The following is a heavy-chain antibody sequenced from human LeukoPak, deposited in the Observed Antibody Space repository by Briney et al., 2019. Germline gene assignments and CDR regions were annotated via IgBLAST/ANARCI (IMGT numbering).Heavy chain of an antibody. V-gene: IGHV1-18*04. Sequence: ASVKVSCKASHYTFDNYPISWVRQAPGQGLEWMGWISAKNGNTNYAQKVQGRITLTTDIRTNTACMELRSLGSDDTAVYYCARSDKSVANAFDVWGQGTMVTVSS. D-gene: IGHD6-19*01. J-gene: IGHJ3*01. CDR3: ARSDKSVANAFDV. CDR1: HYTFDNYP. CDR2: ISAKNGNT.